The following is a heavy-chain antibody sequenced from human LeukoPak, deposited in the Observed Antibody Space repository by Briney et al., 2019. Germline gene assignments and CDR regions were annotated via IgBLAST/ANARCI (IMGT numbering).Heavy chain of an antibody. J-gene: IGHJ6*03. CDR2: INHSGST. Sequence: SETLSLTCAVYGGSFSGYYWSWIRQPPGKGLKWIGEINHSGSTNYNPSLKSRVTISVDTSKNQFSLKLSSVTAADTAVYYCARLPIGYSYVAYYMDVWGKGTTVTISS. CDR3: ARLPIGYSYVAYYMDV. D-gene: IGHD5-18*01. V-gene: IGHV4-34*01. CDR1: GGSFSGYY.